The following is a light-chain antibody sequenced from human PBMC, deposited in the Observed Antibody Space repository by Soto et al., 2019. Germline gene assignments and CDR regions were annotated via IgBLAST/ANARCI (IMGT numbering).Light chain of an antibody. CDR3: HQYSNSPYT. Sequence: EIVLTQSPGTLSLSPGERATLSCRASQSVSSNYLAWYQQKPGQTPRLLIYGASIRATGIPERFSGSGSGTDFTLTISRLAPEDFAVFYCHQYSNSPYTFGQGTKLEIK. CDR2: GAS. CDR1: QSVSSNY. J-gene: IGKJ2*01. V-gene: IGKV3-20*01.